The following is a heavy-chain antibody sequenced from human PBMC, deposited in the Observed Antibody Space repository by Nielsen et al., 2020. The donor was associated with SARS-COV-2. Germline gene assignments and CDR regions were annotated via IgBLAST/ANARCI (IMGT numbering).Heavy chain of an antibody. CDR2: IWRGGNYK. J-gene: IGHJ4*02. D-gene: IGHD6-19*01. V-gene: IGHV3-33*04. Sequence: GGSLRLSCAASGLTFSTHAMHWVRQAPGKGLEWVSMIWRGGNYKFYPDSVGGRFTISRDDSKNLVSLQMESLRVEDTALYYCTRDPPDSGWALDYWGQGIPVTVSS. CDR1: GLTFSTHA. CDR3: TRDPPDSGWALDY.